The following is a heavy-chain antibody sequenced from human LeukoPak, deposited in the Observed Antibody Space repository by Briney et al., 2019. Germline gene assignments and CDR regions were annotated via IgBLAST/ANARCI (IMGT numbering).Heavy chain of an antibody. J-gene: IGHJ4*02. V-gene: IGHV3-11*04. Sequence: GGSLRLSCAASGFTFSDYYMSWIRQAPGKGLEWVSYISSSGSTIYYAGSVKGRFTISRDNAKNSLYLQMNGLRAEDTAVYYCATPNTDSSGYLIPIDYWGQGTLVTVSS. D-gene: IGHD3-22*01. CDR3: ATPNTDSSGYLIPIDY. CDR2: ISSSGSTI. CDR1: GFTFSDYY.